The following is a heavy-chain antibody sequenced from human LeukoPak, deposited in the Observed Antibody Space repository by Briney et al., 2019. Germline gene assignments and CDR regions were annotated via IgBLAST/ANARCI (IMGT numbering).Heavy chain of an antibody. CDR2: MNPNSGNT. D-gene: IGHD3-22*01. J-gene: IGHJ6*02. CDR3: ARGVSSGYYYYYYGMDV. Sequence: GASVKVSCKASGYTFTSYDINWVRQATGQGLEWMGWMNPNSGNTGYAQKFQGRVTMTRNTSISTAYMELSSPRSEDTAVYYCARGVSSGYYYYYYGMDVWGQGTTVTVSS. CDR1: GYTFTSYD. V-gene: IGHV1-8*01.